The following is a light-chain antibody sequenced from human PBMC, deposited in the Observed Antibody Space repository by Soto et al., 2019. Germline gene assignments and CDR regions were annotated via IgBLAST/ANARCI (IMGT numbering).Light chain of an antibody. V-gene: IGKV3-15*01. CDR3: QQYNNWWT. CDR2: GAS. J-gene: IGKJ1*01. CDR1: QSVSSN. Sequence: EIVMTQSPATLSVSPGERATLSCRASQSVSSNLAWYQQKPGQAPRLLIYGASTRATGIPARFSGSGSGTEFTLTISSLQSEDFAVYYCQQYNNWWTFGQRTK.